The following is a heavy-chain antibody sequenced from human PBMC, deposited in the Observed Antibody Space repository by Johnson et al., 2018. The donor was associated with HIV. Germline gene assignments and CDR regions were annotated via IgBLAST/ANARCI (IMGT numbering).Heavy chain of an antibody. V-gene: IGHV3-30-3*01. CDR2: ISYDGSNK. CDR3: GRDMSSRCGMGDACDI. J-gene: IGHJ3*02. Sequence: QVQLVESGGGVVQPGRSLRLSCAASGFTFSSYALHWVRQAPGKGLEWVAVISYDGSNKYYADSVKGRLTISRDNSKNTLYLQMSSLRAEDTAMYYCGRDMSSRCGMGDACDIWGQGTMVTVSS. CDR1: GFTFSSYA. D-gene: IGHD6-13*01.